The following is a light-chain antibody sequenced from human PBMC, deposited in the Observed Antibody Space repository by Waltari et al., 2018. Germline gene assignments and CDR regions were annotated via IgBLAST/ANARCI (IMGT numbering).Light chain of an antibody. CDR2: YKAVSDK. CDR1: SGVNVISYN. V-gene: IGLV5-45*03. CDR3: MIWHRGVWV. Sequence: QAVLTQPSSLSASPGASASLTCTLRSGVNVISYNIYWYQQKAGSHPPFLLRYKAVSDKQQGSGVPSRFSGSKDASANVGILLISGLRSEDEADYYCMIWHRGVWVSGGGTQLTVL. J-gene: IGLJ3*02.